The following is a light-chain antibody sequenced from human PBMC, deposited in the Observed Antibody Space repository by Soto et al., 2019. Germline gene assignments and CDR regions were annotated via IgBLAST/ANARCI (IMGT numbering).Light chain of an antibody. CDR1: ENISRH. V-gene: IGKV1-39*01. CDR2: AAS. J-gene: IGKJ5*01. CDR3: QQTYTTLSIT. Sequence: DIQMTQSPSSLSGSVVDRVTITCRASENISRHLNWYQQKPGKAPKLLIYAASSLQNGVPSRFRGGGSGTDFTLTISNLQPEYFATYYCQQTYTTLSITCGQGTRLESK.